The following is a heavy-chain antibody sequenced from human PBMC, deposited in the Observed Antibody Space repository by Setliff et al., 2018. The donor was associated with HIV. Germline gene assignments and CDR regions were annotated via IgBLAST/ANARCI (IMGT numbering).Heavy chain of an antibody. V-gene: IGHV4-59*01. Sequence: SETLSLTCTVSDVSISAYYWSWIRQPPGKGLEWIGDIFYTGSSNYNPSLKSRVTISVDTSKNQFSLKLSSVTAADAAVYYCARDHGYSSSPNYYYYMDVWGKGTTVTVSS. D-gene: IGHD6-13*01. CDR2: IFYTGSS. CDR3: ARDHGYSSSPNYYYYMDV. CDR1: DVSISAYY. J-gene: IGHJ6*03.